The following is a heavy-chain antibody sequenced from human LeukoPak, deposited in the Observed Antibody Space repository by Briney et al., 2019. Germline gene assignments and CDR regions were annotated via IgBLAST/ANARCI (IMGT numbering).Heavy chain of an antibody. V-gene: IGHV1-18*01. Sequence: ASVKVSCKASGYTFTSYGISWVRQAPGQGLEWMGWISAYNGNTNYAQKLQGRVTMTTDTSTSTAYMELRSLRSDDTAVYYCATAGGSTNYYDSSGYSRPDYWGQGTLVTVSS. CDR1: GYTFTSYG. D-gene: IGHD3-22*01. CDR3: ATAGGSTNYYDSSGYSRPDY. J-gene: IGHJ4*02. CDR2: ISAYNGNT.